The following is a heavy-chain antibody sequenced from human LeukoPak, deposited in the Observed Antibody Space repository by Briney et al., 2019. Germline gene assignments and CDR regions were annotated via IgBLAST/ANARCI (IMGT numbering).Heavy chain of an antibody. Sequence: SETLTLTCAVYGGTFSGYYWSWIRQPPGKGLEWIGEINHSGSTNYNPSLKSRVTISVDTSKNQFSLKLSSVTAADTAVYYCARGRSVYGDYVDYWGQGTLVTVSS. D-gene: IGHD4-17*01. V-gene: IGHV4-34*01. J-gene: IGHJ4*02. CDR1: GGTFSGYY. CDR3: ARGRSVYGDYVDY. CDR2: INHSGST.